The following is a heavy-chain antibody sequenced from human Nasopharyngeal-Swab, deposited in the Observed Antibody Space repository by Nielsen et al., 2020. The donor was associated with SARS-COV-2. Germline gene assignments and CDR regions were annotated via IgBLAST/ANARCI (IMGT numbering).Heavy chain of an antibody. CDR2: IKQDGSEK. CDR3: ARDADSGSYAPVGMDV. J-gene: IGHJ6*02. Sequence: WIRPPPGKGLEWVANIKQDGSEKYYVDSVKGRFTISRDNAKNSLYLQMNSLRAEDTAVYYCARDADSGSYAPVGMDVWGQGTTVTVSS. D-gene: IGHD1-26*01. V-gene: IGHV3-7*01.